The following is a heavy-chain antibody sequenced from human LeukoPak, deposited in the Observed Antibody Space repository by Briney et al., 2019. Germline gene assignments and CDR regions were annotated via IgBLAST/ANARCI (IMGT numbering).Heavy chain of an antibody. CDR2: ISGSGGST. CDR3: AKDLGSGSDYSWFDP. CDR1: GFTFSSYA. D-gene: IGHD1-26*01. Sequence: GGSLRLSCAASGFTFSSYAMSWVRQAPGKGLEWVSAISGSGGSTYYADSVKGRFTISRDNSKNTLYLQMNSLRAEDTAVYYCAKDLGSGSDYSWFDPWGQGTLVTVSS. V-gene: IGHV3-23*01. J-gene: IGHJ5*02.